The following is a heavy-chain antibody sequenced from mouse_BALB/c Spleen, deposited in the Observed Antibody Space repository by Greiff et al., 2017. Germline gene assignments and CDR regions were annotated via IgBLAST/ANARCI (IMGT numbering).Heavy chain of an antibody. CDR3: ALGRGDY. CDR2: ISSGGSYT. Sequence: EVNVVESGGGLVKPGGSLKLSCAASGFTFSSYAMSWVRQSPEKRLEWVAEISSGGSYTYYPDTVTGRFTISRDNAKNTLYLEMSSLRSEDTAMYYCALGRGDYWGQGTTLTVSS. CDR1: GFTFSSYA. V-gene: IGHV5-9-4*01. J-gene: IGHJ2*01. D-gene: IGHD4-1*01.